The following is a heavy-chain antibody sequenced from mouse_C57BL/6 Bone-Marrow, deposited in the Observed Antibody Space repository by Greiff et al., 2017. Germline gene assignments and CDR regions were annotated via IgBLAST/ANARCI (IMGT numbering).Heavy chain of an antibody. J-gene: IGHJ3*01. CDR1: GYSITSGYY. CDR2: ISYDGSN. Sequence: EVQLQESGPGLVKPSQSLSLTCSVTGYSITSGYYWNWIRQFPGNKLEWMGYISYDGSNNYNPSLKNRISITRDTSKNQFFLKLNSVTTEDTATYYCASHYDYDRAWFAYWGQGTLVTVSA. CDR3: ASHYDYDRAWFAY. D-gene: IGHD2-4*01. V-gene: IGHV3-6*01.